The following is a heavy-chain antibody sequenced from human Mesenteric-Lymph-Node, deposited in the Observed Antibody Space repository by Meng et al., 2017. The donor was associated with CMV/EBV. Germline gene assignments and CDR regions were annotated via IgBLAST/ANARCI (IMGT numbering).Heavy chain of an antibody. CDR1: GGSFRSYY. V-gene: IGHV4-59*01. CDR3: AVDSSSYYYGMDV. Sequence: SETLSLTCTVSGGSFRSYYWSWIRQPPGKGLEWIGYIYYTGSTNYNPSLKSRVSISVDTSKNQFSLKLTSVTAADTAVYYCAVDSSSYYYGMDVWGQGTTVTVSS. J-gene: IGHJ6*02. D-gene: IGHD6-6*01. CDR2: IYYTGST.